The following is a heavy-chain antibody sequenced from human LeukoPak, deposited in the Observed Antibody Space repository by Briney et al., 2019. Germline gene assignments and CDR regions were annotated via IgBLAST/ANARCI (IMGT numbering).Heavy chain of an antibody. CDR1: GGSIRSSTDY. J-gene: IGHJ4*02. CDR2: IYYSGST. V-gene: IGHV4-39*01. Sequence: SETLSLTCTVSGGSIRSSTDYWGWIRQPPGKELEWIGSIYYSGSTYYNPSLKSRVTISVDTSKNQFSLKLSSVTAADTAVYYCATFLWFGELYGYWGQGTLVTVSS. CDR3: ATFLWFGELYGY. D-gene: IGHD3-10*01.